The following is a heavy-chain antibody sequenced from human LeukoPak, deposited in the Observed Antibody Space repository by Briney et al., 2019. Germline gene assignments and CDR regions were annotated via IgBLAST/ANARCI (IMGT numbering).Heavy chain of an antibody. D-gene: IGHD3-3*01. CDR1: GGSISSGGYY. CDR3: ARSTIFGVAPGIYYMDV. J-gene: IGHJ6*03. CDR2: IYHSGST. V-gene: IGHV4-61*08. Sequence: SETLSLTCTVSGGSISSGGYYWSWIRQPPGKGLEWIGYIYHSGSTNYNPSLKSRVTMSVDTSKNQFSLKLSSVTAADTAVYYCARSTIFGVAPGIYYMDVWGKGTTVTVSS.